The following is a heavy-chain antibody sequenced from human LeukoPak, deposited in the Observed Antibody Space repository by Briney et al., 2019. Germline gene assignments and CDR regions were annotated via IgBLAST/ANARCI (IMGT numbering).Heavy chain of an antibody. CDR1: GFPFSSYG. V-gene: IGHV3-33*01. D-gene: IGHD6-19*01. Sequence: TGGSLRLSCVASGFPFSSYGMHWVRQAPGKGLEWVAVIWSVGGAEYYADSVKGRFTISRDNSKNMLFLQMDSLRAEDTAVYLGTGPLGSNGWDFNYWGQGTLVTVSS. J-gene: IGHJ4*02. CDR2: IWSVGGAE. CDR3: TGPLGSNGWDFNY.